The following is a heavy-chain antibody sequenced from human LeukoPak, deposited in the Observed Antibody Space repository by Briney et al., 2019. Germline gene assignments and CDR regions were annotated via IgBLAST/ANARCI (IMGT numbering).Heavy chain of an antibody. CDR1: GFTFSSYS. D-gene: IGHD2-21*02. V-gene: IGHV3-48*01. CDR2: ISSSSSTI. CDR3: VKGIVVVTARAFDY. J-gene: IGHJ4*02. Sequence: GGSLRLSCAASGFTFSSYSMNWVRQAPGKGLAWVSYISSSSSTIYYADSVKGRFTISRDNSKNTLYLQMSSLRPEDTAVYYCVKGIVVVTARAFDYWGQGTLVTVSS.